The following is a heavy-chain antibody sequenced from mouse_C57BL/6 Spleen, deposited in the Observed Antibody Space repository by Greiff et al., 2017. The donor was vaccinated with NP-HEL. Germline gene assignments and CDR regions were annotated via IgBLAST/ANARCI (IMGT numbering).Heavy chain of an antibody. CDR1: GYTFTSYW. CDR3: ARYTTVVATGYFDV. Sequence: VQLQQPGAELVRPGSSVKLSCKASGYTFTSYWMDWVKQRPGQGLEWIGNIYPSDSETHYNQKFKDKATLTVDKSSSTAYMQLSSLTSEDSAVYYCARYTTVVATGYFDVWGTGTTVTVSS. D-gene: IGHD1-1*01. J-gene: IGHJ1*03. V-gene: IGHV1-61*01. CDR2: IYPSDSET.